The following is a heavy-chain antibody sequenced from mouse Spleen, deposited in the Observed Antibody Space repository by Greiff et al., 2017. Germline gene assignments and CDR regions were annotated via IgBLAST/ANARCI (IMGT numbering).Heavy chain of an antibody. Sequence: QVQLQQSGAELVRPGASVTLSCKASGYTFTDYEMHWVKQTPVHGLEWIGAIDPETGGTAYNQKFKGKAILTADKSSSTAYMELRSLTSEDSAVYYCTRSKANWDVYFDYWGQGTTLTVSS. CDR1: GYTFTDYE. CDR2: IDPETGGT. V-gene: IGHV1-15*01. CDR3: TRSKANWDVYFDY. D-gene: IGHD4-1*01. J-gene: IGHJ2*01.